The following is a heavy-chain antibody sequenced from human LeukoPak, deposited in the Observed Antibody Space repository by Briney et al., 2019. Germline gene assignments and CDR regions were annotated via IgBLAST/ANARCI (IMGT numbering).Heavy chain of an antibody. J-gene: IGHJ5*02. Sequence: PGGSLRLSCAASGFTFDDYAMYWVRQAPGKGLEWVSSISFTSSYKYYADSVKGRFTISRDNTKNSLYLQMNSLRAEDTAVYYCARVIAAAGKNWFDPWGQGTLVTFSS. D-gene: IGHD6-13*01. CDR1: GFTFDDYA. V-gene: IGHV3-21*01. CDR3: ARVIAAAGKNWFDP. CDR2: ISFTSSYK.